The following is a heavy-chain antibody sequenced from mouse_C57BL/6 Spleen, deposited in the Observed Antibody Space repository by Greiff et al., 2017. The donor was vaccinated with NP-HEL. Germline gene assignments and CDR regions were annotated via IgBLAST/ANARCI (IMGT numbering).Heavy chain of an antibody. Sequence: EVKLQESGPGMVKPSQSLSLTCTVTGYSITSGYDWHWIRHFPGNKLEWMGYISYSGSTNYNPSLKSRISITHDTSKNHFFLKLNSVTTEDTATYYCAREDYGRGGFDYWGQGTTLTVSS. V-gene: IGHV3-1*01. D-gene: IGHD1-1*01. J-gene: IGHJ2*01. CDR1: GYSITSGYD. CDR3: AREDYGRGGFDY. CDR2: ISYSGST.